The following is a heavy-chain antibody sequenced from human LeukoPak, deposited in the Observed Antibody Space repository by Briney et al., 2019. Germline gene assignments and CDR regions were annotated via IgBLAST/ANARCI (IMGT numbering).Heavy chain of an antibody. CDR2: IYPGDSDT. D-gene: IGHD2-15*01. V-gene: IGHV5-51*01. CDR3: ARTPELVAPPYYFDY. CDR1: GYSFTSYW. J-gene: IGHJ4*02. Sequence: GESLKISCKGSGYSFTSYWIGWVRQMPGKGLEWMGIIYPGDSDTRYSPSFQGQVTISADKSISTAYLQWSSLKASDTAMYYCARTPELVAPPYYFDYWGQGTLVTVSS.